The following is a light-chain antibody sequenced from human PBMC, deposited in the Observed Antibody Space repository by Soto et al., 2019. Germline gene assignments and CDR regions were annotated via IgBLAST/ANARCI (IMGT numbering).Light chain of an antibody. Sequence: EVVLTQSPGSLSLSPGERATLSCRASQSVTSTYLAWYQQKPGQPPRLLIYGASNRATGIPDRFSGSGSGTDFTLTISRLEPEDFAVYYCQQYGSSRETFGQGTKVDIK. CDR1: QSVTSTY. J-gene: IGKJ1*01. CDR3: QQYGSSRET. V-gene: IGKV3-20*01. CDR2: GAS.